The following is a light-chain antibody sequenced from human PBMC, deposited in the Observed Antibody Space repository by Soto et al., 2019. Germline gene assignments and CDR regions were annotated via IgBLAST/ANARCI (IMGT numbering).Light chain of an antibody. CDR1: SSDVGGYNY. Sequence: QSALTQPASVSGSPGQSITISCTGTSSDVGGYNYVSWYQQHPGKAPKLMIYEVSNRPSGVSNRFSGSKSGNTASLTFSGLQAEDEADYYCSSYTSSSTRVFGTGTKLTVL. CDR3: SSYTSSSTRV. CDR2: EVS. J-gene: IGLJ1*01. V-gene: IGLV2-14*01.